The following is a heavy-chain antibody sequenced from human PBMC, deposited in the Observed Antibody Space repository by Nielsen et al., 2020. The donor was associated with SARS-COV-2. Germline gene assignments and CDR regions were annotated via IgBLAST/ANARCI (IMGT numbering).Heavy chain of an antibody. CDR1: GFTFSSYG. D-gene: IGHD2-21*01. J-gene: IGHJ6*03. CDR2: IWYDGSNK. V-gene: IGHV3-33*01. Sequence: GGSLRLSCAASGFTFSSYGMHWVRQAPGKGLEWVAVIWYDGSNKYYADSVKGRFTISRDNSKNTLYLQMNSLRAEDTSVYYCARLAYCGGDCYLYYYYYMDVWGKGTTVTVSS. CDR3: ARLAYCGGDCYLYYYYYMDV.